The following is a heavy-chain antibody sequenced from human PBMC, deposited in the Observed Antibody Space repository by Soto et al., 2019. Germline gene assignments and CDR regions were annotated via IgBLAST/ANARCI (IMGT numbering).Heavy chain of an antibody. Sequence: GGSLRLSCAASGFTFSNYFMTWVRQAPGKGLEWVSVISGSGGDTFYPDSVKGRFTISRDNSKKSLYMQMNSLRAEDTAVYYCVKVDTTDCYFDYWGQGTLVTVSS. CDR2: ISGSGGDT. CDR1: GFTFSNYF. CDR3: VKVDTTDCYFDY. D-gene: IGHD4-17*01. V-gene: IGHV3-23*01. J-gene: IGHJ4*02.